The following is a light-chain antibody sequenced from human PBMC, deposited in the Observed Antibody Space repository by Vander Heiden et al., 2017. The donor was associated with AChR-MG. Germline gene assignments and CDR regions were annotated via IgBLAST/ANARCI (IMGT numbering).Light chain of an antibody. V-gene: IGKV3-15*01. CDR2: GAS. J-gene: IGKJ3*01. Sequence: EIVMKQSPATLSAPPGETATLSCRASQSVSNNLAWYQQKPGQAPRLLIYGASTRATGIPARFSGSGSGTEFTLTISSLQSEDFAVYYCQQYNNWPFTFGHGTKVDIK. CDR1: QSVSNN. CDR3: QQYNNWPFT.